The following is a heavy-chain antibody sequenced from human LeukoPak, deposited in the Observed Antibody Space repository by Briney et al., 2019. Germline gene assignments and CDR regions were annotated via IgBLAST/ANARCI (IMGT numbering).Heavy chain of an antibody. CDR2: INPNSGGT. CDR3: ARSRVGTTDPFDY. CDR1: GYTFTGYY. Sequence: ASVKVSCRASGYTFTGYYMHWVRQARGQGLEWMGWINPNSGGTYYAQKFQGRVTMTRDTSISTAYMELSRLRSDDTAVYYCARSRVGTTDPFDYWGQGALVTVSS. V-gene: IGHV1-2*02. J-gene: IGHJ4*02. D-gene: IGHD1-26*01.